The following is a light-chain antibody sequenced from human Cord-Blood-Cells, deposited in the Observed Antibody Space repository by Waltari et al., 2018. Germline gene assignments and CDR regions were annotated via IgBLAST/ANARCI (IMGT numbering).Light chain of an antibody. V-gene: IGLV1-51*02. CDR1: SSNIGNNY. J-gene: IGLJ1*01. Sequence: QSVLTQPPSVSAAPGQKVTISCSGSSSNIGNNYVSWYQQLPGTAPKPLIYENNKRPSGIPDRFSGSKSGTSATLCITGLQTGDEADYYCGTWDSSLSAYVFGTGTKVTVL. CDR2: ENN. CDR3: GTWDSSLSAYV.